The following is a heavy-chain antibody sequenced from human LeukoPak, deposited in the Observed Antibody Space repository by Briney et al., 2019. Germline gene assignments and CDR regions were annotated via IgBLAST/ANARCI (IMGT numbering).Heavy chain of an antibody. CDR3: ARGEGVYSVK. D-gene: IGHD6-13*01. CDR1: GFIFSNYG. J-gene: IGHJ4*02. CDR2: IWHDGSNK. V-gene: IGHV3-33*01. Sequence: GGSLRLSGAPSGFIFSNYGMHWVRQAPGKGLEWVAVIWHDGSNKYYEESVKGRFTISRDNSKNSLFLQMNTLRAEDTAMYYCARGEGVYSVKWGQGTLVAVSS.